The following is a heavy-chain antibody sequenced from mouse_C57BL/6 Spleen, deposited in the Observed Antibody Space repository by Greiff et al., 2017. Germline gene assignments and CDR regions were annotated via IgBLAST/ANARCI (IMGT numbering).Heavy chain of an antibody. V-gene: IGHV1-72*01. J-gene: IGHJ1*03. CDR1: GYTFTSYW. CDR2: IDPNSGGT. CDR3: ARPSFITTVVDWYFDV. Sequence: VQLQQPGAELVKPGASVKLSCKASGYTFTSYWMHWVKQRPGRGLEWIGRIDPNSGGTKYNEKFKSKATLTVDKPSSTAYMQLSSLTSEDSAVYYCARPSFITTVVDWYFDVWGTGTTVTAS. D-gene: IGHD1-1*01.